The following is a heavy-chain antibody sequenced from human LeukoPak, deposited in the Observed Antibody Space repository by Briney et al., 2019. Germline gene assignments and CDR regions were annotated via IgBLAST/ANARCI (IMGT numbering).Heavy chain of an antibody. D-gene: IGHD4-11*01. CDR3: CADTVDPLAQIDK. CDR2: IKSKDDGETT. CDR1: RFSFSTSW. V-gene: IGHV3-15*01. Sequence: GGSLRLSCAASRFSFSTSWMSWVRQAPGKGLEWVGRIKSKDDGETTEYAAPVKGRFTISRDDSKSMLYLQMVSLKTEDTAVYYCCADTVDPLAQIDKWGQGALVTVSS. J-gene: IGHJ4*02.